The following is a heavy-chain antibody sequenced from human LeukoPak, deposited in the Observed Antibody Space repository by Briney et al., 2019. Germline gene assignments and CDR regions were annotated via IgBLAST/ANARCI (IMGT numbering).Heavy chain of an antibody. Sequence: GGSLRLSCAASGFTFSSYAMHWVRQAPGKGLEWVAVISYDGSNKYYADSVKGRFTISRDNSKNTLYLQMNSLRPEDTAVYYCARDTYYYDSSGYETLDYWGQGTLVTVSS. CDR3: ARDTYYYDSSGYETLDY. D-gene: IGHD3-22*01. V-gene: IGHV3-30*04. CDR2: ISYDGSNK. CDR1: GFTFSSYA. J-gene: IGHJ4*02.